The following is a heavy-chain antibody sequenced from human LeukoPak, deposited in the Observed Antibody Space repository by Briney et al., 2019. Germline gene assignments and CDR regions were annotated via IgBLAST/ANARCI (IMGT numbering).Heavy chain of an antibody. J-gene: IGHJ4*02. CDR2: INPNSGGT. CDR3: ARDLGYDILTGYPEFDY. D-gene: IGHD3-9*01. CDR1: GYTFTGYY. V-gene: IGHV1-2*02. Sequence: GASVKVSCKASGYTFTGYYMHWVRQAPGQGLEWMGWINPNSGGTNYAQKFQGGVTMTRDTSISTAYMELSRLRSDDTAVYYCARDLGYDILTGYPEFDYWGQGTLVTVSS.